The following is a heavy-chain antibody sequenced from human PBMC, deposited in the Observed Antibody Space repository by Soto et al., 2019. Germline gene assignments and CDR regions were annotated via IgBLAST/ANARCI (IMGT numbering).Heavy chain of an antibody. D-gene: IGHD3-10*01. Sequence: EVQLLESGGGLVQPGGSLRLSCAASGFTFSSYAMSWVRQAPGKGLEWVSAISGSCGSTYYADSVKGRFTISRDNSKNTLYLQMSCLGAEDTAVYYCAKDPRYYGSGSYYGCSDPWGQGTLVTVAT. CDR2: ISGSCGST. V-gene: IGHV3-23*01. J-gene: IGHJ5*02. CDR3: AKDPRYYGSGSYYGCSDP. CDR1: GFTFSSYA.